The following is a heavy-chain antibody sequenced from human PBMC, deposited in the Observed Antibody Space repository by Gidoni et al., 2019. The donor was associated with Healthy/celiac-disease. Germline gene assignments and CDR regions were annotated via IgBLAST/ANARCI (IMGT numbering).Heavy chain of an antibody. CDR1: GGSISSGGYS. J-gene: IGHJ4*02. V-gene: IGHV4-30-2*01. D-gene: IGHD3-10*01. CDR2: IYHSGST. CDR3: ARERRGRAFDY. Sequence: QLQLQESGSGLVKPSKTLSLTGAVSGGSISSGGYSWSWIRQPPGRGLEWIGYIYHSGSTYYNPSLKSRVTISVDRSKNQFSLKLGSVTAADTAVYYCARERRGRAFDYWGQGTLVTVSS.